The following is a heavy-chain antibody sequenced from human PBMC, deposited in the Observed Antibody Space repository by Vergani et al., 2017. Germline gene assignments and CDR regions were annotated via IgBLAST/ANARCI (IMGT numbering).Heavy chain of an antibody. J-gene: IGHJ5*02. CDR1: GGSVSSGSYY. CDR2: IYYSGST. D-gene: IGHD3-22*01. Sequence: QVQLQESGPGLVKPSETLSLTCTVSGGSVSSGSYYWSWIRQPPGKGLEWIGYIYYSGSTNYNPSLKSRVTISVDTSKNQFSLKLSSVTAADTAVYYCARGSYYYDSSAIALNWFDPWGQGTLVTVSS. V-gene: IGHV4-61*01. CDR3: ARGSYYYDSSAIALNWFDP.